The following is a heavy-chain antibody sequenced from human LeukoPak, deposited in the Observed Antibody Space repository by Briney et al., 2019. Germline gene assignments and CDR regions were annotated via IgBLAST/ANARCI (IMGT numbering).Heavy chain of an antibody. CDR1: GFTFSSYA. V-gene: IGHV3-23*01. J-gene: IGHJ4*02. Sequence: GGSLRLSCAASGFTFSSYAMSWVRQAPGKGLEWVSTISGSGGSTYYTNSVKGRFTISRDNSKNTLYLQMNSLRAEDTAVYYCAKAGIRIAAAGTGIDYWGQGTLVTVSS. CDR2: ISGSGGST. D-gene: IGHD6-13*01. CDR3: AKAGIRIAAAGTGIDY.